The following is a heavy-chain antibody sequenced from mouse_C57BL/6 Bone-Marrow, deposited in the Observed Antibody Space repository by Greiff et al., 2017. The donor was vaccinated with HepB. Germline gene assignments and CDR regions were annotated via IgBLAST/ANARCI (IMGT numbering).Heavy chain of an antibody. J-gene: IGHJ4*01. CDR2: IRLKSDNYAT. CDR1: GFTFSNYW. Sequence: DVKLVESGGGLVQPGGSMKLSCVASGFTFSNYWMNWVRQSPEKGLEWVAQIRLKSDNYATHYAESVKGRFTISRDDSKSSVYLQMNNLRAEDTGIYYCTGPYCGSSLYAMDYWGQGTSVTVSS. V-gene: IGHV6-3*01. D-gene: IGHD1-1*01. CDR3: TGPYCGSSLYAMDY.